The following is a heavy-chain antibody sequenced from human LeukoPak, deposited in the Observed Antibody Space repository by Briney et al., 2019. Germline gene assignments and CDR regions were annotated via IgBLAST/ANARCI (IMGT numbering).Heavy chain of an antibody. V-gene: IGHV3-33*03. CDR2: IWFDKNQ. D-gene: IGHD4/OR15-4a*01. Sequence: PGGSLRLSCAASGFILNDYGMHWVRQAPGKGLEWVADIWFDKNQHFADSVKGRFAISRDNSKNTVYLQMNSLRAEDTAVYYCAKEGLTSYYGMDVWGQGTTVTVSS. J-gene: IGHJ6*02. CDR3: AKEGLTSYYGMDV. CDR1: GFILNDYG.